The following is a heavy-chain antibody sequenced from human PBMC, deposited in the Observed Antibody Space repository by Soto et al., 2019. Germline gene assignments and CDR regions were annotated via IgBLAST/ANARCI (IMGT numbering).Heavy chain of an antibody. CDR2: IYYSGST. V-gene: IGHV4-61*01. CDR3: ARGVAPPYYYDSSGYPNWFDP. J-gene: IGHJ5*02. D-gene: IGHD3-22*01. CDR1: GGSVSSGSYY. Sequence: SETLSLTCTVSGGSVSSGSYYWSWIRQPPGKGLEWIGYIYYSGSTNYNPSLKSRVTISVDTSKNQFSLKLSSVTAADTAVYYCARGVAPPYYYDSSGYPNWFDPWGQGTLVTVSS.